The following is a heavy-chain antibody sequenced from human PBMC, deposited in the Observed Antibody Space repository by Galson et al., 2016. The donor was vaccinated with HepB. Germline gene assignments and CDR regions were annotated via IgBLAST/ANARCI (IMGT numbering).Heavy chain of an antibody. V-gene: IGHV4-59*01. CDR2: ISYGGAA. D-gene: IGHD5-12*01. CDR1: GGSISTYF. Sequence: LTCTVSGGSISTYFCTWIRQPPGNGLEWLGYISYGGAANYNSSLGSRVTISVHSSKNQFYLKLTSVTATDTAFYFCARGEGFRPGYNYWGQGVLVTVSS. CDR3: ARGEGFRPGYNY. J-gene: IGHJ4*02.